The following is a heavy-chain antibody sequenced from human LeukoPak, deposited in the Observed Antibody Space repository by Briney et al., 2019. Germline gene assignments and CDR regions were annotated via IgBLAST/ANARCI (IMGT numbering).Heavy chain of an antibody. D-gene: IGHD3-22*01. J-gene: IGHJ3*02. CDR2: INPNSGGT. Sequence: ASVKVSCKASGYTFTGYYMHWVRQAPGQGLEWMGWINPNSGGTNYAQKFQGRVTMTRDTSISTTYMELSRLRSDDTAVYYCARRGYYYDSSGYSDAFDIWGQGTLVTVSS. CDR3: ARRGYYYDSSGYSDAFDI. CDR1: GYTFTGYY. V-gene: IGHV1-2*02.